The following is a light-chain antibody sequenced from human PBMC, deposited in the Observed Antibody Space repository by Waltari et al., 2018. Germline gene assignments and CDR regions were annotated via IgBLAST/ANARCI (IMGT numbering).Light chain of an antibody. CDR2: KAS. CDR1: QSIGSW. V-gene: IGKV1-5*03. Sequence: DIQMTQSPSTLSESVGDRVTITCRASQSIGSWLAWYQQKPGKAPKLLIYKASTLLSGVPSRFSGSGSGTEFTLNISSLQPDDFATYYCQQYNSYSVTFGPGTKVDIK. J-gene: IGKJ3*01. CDR3: QQYNSYSVT.